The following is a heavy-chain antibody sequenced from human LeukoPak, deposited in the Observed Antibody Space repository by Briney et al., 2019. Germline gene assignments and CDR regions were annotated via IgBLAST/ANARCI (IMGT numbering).Heavy chain of an antibody. V-gene: IGHV1-2*02. CDR3: ARSDFGSGINFDY. D-gene: IGHD3-10*01. J-gene: IGHJ4*02. Sequence: ASVKVSCKVSGYTFTDYYMHWVRQAPGQGLEWMEWINPNSGGTNYAQKFQGRVTMTRDTSISTAYMELSRLRSDDTAVYYCARSDFGSGINFDYWGQGVPVTVSS. CDR2: INPNSGGT. CDR1: GYTFTDYY.